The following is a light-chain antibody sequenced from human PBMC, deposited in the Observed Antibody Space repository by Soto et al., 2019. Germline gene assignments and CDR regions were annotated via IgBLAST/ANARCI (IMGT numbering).Light chain of an antibody. CDR1: QSVSSTL. V-gene: IGKV3-20*01. Sequence: EIVLTQSPVALSLSPGERATLSCRASQSVSSTLLTWYQQKPGQAPRLLIYGASNRATGIPDRFSGSGSGTDFTLTISRLEPEDFAVYYCQQYGSSGTFGQGTKVEIK. CDR2: GAS. J-gene: IGKJ1*01. CDR3: QQYGSSGT.